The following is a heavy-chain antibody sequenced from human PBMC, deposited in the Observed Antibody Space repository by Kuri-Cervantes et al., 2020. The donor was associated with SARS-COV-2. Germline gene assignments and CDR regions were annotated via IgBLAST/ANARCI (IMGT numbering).Heavy chain of an antibody. CDR2: IRSKAYGGTT. J-gene: IGHJ6*03. V-gene: IGHV3-49*04. Sequence: GESLKISCTASGFTFGDYAMSWVRQAPGKGLEWVGFIRSKAYGGTTEYAASMKGRFTISRDDSKSIAYMQMNSLKTEDTAVYYCTRGGGVTGYYYYYMDVWGKGTMVTVSS. CDR1: GFTFGDYA. CDR3: TRGGGVTGYYYYYMDV. D-gene: IGHD3-16*01.